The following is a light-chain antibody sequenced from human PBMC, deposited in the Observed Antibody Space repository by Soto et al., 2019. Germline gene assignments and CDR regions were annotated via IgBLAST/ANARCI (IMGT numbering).Light chain of an antibody. CDR1: KDISNY. CDR3: QPYDDLPLT. J-gene: IGKJ4*02. CDR2: DAS. V-gene: IGKV1-33*01. Sequence: DIQMTQSPSSLSASVGDRVTITCQASKDISNYLNWYQQKPGKDPKLLIYDASNLETGVPSRFSGSGSGTDFTFTISSLQPEDIATYYCQPYDDLPLTFGGGTKMEIK.